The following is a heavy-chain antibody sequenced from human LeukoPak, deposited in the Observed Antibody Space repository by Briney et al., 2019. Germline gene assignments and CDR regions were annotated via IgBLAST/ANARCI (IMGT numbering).Heavy chain of an antibody. V-gene: IGHV3-21*01. D-gene: IGHD2-2*01. CDR3: ARDFWYCSSTSCYGGAFDI. Sequence: GGSLRLSCAASGFTFSSYSMNWVRQAPGKGLEWVSSISSSSSYIYYADSVKGRFTISRDNAKNSLYLQMNSLRAEDTAVYYCARDFWYCSSTSCYGGAFDIWGQGTMVTVSS. J-gene: IGHJ3*02. CDR2: ISSSSSYI. CDR1: GFTFSSYS.